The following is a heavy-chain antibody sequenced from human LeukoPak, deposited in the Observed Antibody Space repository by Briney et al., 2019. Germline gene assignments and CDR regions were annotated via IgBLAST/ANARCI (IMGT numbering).Heavy chain of an antibody. J-gene: IGHJ4*02. D-gene: IGHD6-19*01. CDR1: GYTLTELS. Sequence: GASVKVSCKVSGYTLTELSMHWVRQAPGKGLEWMGGFDPENGETIYAQKFQGRVTMTEDTSTDTAYMELSSLRPEDTAVYYCATWEYSSGPFDYWGQGTLVTVSS. CDR3: ATWEYSSGPFDY. CDR2: FDPENGET. V-gene: IGHV1-24*01.